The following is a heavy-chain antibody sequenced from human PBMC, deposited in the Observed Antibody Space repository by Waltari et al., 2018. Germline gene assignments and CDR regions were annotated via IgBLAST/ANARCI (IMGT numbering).Heavy chain of an antibody. J-gene: IGHJ5*02. V-gene: IGHV4-59*01. Sequence: QVQLQESGPGLVKPSETLSLTCTVSGGSISSYYWTWIRQPPGKGLEWIGYIYYSGSTNYNPSLKSRVTISVDTSKNQFSLKLSSVTAADTAVYYCARGHYDSSGYYFGWFDPWGQGTLVTVSS. CDR3: ARGHYDSSGYYFGWFDP. D-gene: IGHD3-22*01. CDR2: IYYSGST. CDR1: GGSISSYY.